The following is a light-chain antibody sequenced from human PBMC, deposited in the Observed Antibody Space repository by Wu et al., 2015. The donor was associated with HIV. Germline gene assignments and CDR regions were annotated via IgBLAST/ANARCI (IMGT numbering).Light chain of an antibody. Sequence: EIVMTQSPATLSVSPGERATLSCRASQSVSSNLAWYQRKPGQAPRLLIYGASTRATGIPARFSGSGSGTEFTLTINSMQSGDFALYFCQQYNDWPETFGQGTKVEVK. J-gene: IGKJ1*01. CDR2: GAS. CDR3: QQYNDWPET. CDR1: QSVSSN. V-gene: IGKV3-15*01.